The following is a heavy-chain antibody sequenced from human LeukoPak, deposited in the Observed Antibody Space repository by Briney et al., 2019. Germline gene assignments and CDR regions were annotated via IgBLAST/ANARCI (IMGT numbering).Heavy chain of an antibody. CDR2: IIPIFGTA. CDR1: GGTFSSYA. Sequence: ASVKVSCKASGGTFSSYAISWVGQAPGQGLEWMGGIIPIFGTANHAQKFQGRVTITADESTSTAYMELSSLRSEDTAVYYCARDDNRFGELLTAWGQGTLVTVSS. D-gene: IGHD3-10*01. J-gene: IGHJ5*02. CDR3: ARDDNRFGELLTA. V-gene: IGHV1-69*13.